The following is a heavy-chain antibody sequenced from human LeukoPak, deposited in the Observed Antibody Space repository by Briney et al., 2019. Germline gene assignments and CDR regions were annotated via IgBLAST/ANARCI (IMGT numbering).Heavy chain of an antibody. CDR2: IYHSGST. V-gene: IGHV4-4*02. CDR1: GGSISSSNW. J-gene: IGHJ4*02. CDR3: ARAYCSSTSCYAGVDY. D-gene: IGHD2-2*01. Sequence: SGTLSLTCAVSGGSISSSNWWSWVRQPPGKGLEWIGEIYHSGSTYYNPSLKSRVTISVDKSKNQFSLKLSSVTAADTAVYYCARAYCSSTSCYAGVDYWGQGTLVTVSS.